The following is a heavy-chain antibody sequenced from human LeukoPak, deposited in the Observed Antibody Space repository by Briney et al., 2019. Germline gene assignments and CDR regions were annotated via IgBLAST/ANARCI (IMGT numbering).Heavy chain of an antibody. CDR2: IYHNGNT. J-gene: IGHJ4*02. V-gene: IGHV4-38-2*01. D-gene: IGHD3-22*01. Sequence: SSETLSLTCAVSGYSISSGYYWGWIRQPPGKGLEWIGSIYHNGNTYYNPSLKSRVTISVDTSKNQFSLKLSSVTAADTAVYYCARLSITMILVVITEYYFDYWGQGTLVTASS. CDR3: ARLSITMILVVITEYYFDY. CDR1: GYSISSGYY.